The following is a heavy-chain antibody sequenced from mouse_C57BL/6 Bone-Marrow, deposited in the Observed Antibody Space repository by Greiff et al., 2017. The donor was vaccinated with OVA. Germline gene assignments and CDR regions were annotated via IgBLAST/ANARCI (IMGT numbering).Heavy chain of an antibody. Sequence: VQLQQSGAELVKPGASVKLSCKASGYTFTSYWMHWVKQRPGQGLEWIGMIHPNSGSTNYNEKFKSKATLTVDKSSSTAYMQLSSLTSEDSAVYYCASASLYYFDYWGQGTTLTVSS. D-gene: IGHD6-1*01. V-gene: IGHV1-64*01. CDR2: IHPNSGST. CDR1: GYTFTSYW. J-gene: IGHJ2*01. CDR3: ASASLYYFDY.